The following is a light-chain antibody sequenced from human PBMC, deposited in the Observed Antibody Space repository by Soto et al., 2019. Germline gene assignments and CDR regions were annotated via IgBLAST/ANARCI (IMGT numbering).Light chain of an antibody. CDR2: QVT. Sequence: QSVLTQPRSVSGSPGQSITISCTGTSSDVGDNNHVSWYQHHPGKAPKLMIYQVTNRPSGVSNRFSGSRSGNTASLTISGLQAEDEADYYCSSYTDSSNYVFGTGTKATVL. J-gene: IGLJ1*01. CDR1: SSDVGDNNH. CDR3: SSYTDSSNYV. V-gene: IGLV2-14*01.